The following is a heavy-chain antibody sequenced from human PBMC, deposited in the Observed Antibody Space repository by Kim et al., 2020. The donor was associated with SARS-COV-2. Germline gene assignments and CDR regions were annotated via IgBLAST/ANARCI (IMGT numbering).Heavy chain of an antibody. CDR3: ARDRWGYCSSTSCYAAAGTVYYYYYGMDV. V-gene: IGHV1-2*06. CDR2: INPNSGGT. J-gene: IGHJ6*02. Sequence: ASVKVSCKASGYTFTGYYMHWVRQAPGQGLEWMGRINPNSGGTNYAQKFQGRVTMTRDTSISTAYMELSRLRSDDTAVYYCARDRWGYCSSTSCYAAAGTVYYYYYGMDVWGQGTTVTVSS. D-gene: IGHD2-2*01. CDR1: GYTFTGYY.